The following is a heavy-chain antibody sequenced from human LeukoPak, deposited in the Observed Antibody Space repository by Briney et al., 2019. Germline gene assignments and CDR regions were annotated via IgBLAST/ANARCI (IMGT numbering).Heavy chain of an antibody. J-gene: IGHJ4*02. CDR2: ISYDGSNK. CDR1: GFTFSSYG. Sequence: GRSLRLSCAASGFTFSSYGMHWVRQAPGKGLEWVAVISYDGSNKYYADSVKGRFTISRDNSKNTLYLQMNSLRAEDTAVYYCAKVTGAYDYWGQGTLVTVSS. D-gene: IGHD1-26*01. CDR3: AKVTGAYDY. V-gene: IGHV3-30*18.